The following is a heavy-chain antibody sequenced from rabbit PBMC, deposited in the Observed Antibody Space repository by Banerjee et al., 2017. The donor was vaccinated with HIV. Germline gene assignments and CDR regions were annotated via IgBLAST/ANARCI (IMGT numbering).Heavy chain of an antibody. CDR2: IDTGSATT. CDR1: GFDLSSYYY. J-gene: IGHJ4*01. Sequence: QEQLEESGGDLVKPEGSLTLTCTASGFDLSSYYYMCWVRQAPGKGLEWIGCIDTGSATTYYASWAKGRITISKTSSTTVTLQMTSLTAADTATYFCARAYVDGSVGVWNLWGPGTLVTVS. CDR3: ARAYVDGSVGVWNL. V-gene: IGHV1S45*01. D-gene: IGHD5-1*01.